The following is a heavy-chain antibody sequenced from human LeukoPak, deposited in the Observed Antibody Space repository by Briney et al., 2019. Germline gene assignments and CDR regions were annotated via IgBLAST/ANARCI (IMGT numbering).Heavy chain of an antibody. CDR1: GFTFSSCS. J-gene: IGHJ4*02. D-gene: IGHD6-13*01. CDR3: ARSLEAAADTFDY. Sequence: PGGSLRLSCAASGFTFSSCSMNWVRQAPGKGLEWVSSISSSSSYIYYADSVKGRFTISRDNAKNSLYLQMNSLRAEDTAVYYCARSLEAAADTFDYWGQGTLVTVSS. CDR2: ISSSSSYI. V-gene: IGHV3-21*01.